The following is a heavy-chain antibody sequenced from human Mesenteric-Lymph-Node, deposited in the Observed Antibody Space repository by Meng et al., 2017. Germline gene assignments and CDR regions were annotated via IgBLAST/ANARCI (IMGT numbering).Heavy chain of an antibody. CDR3: ARDRTTGRYFDY. J-gene: IGHJ4*02. CDR1: GGSISSGDYY. CDR2: ISYSGST. Sequence: QLQLQESGPGLVRPSQTLSLTCTVSGGSISSGDYYWSWIRQPPGKGLEWIGYISYSGSTYYNPSLKSRVTISVDTSKNQFSLKLSSVTAADTAVYYCARDRTTGRYFDYWGQGTLVTVSS. V-gene: IGHV4-30-4*01. D-gene: IGHD4-11*01.